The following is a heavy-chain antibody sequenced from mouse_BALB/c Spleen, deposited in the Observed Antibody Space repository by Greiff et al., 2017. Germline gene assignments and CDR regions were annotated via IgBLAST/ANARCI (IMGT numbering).Heavy chain of an antibody. J-gene: IGHJ4*01. CDR3: TSSYYRYPYAMDY. D-gene: IGHD2-14*01. CDR2: INPSNGGT. CDR1: GYTFTSYY. Sequence: QVQLKESGAELVKPGASVKLSCKASGYTFTSYYMYWVKQRPGQGLEWIGEINPSNGGTNFNEKFKSKATLTVDKSSSTAYMQLSSLTSEDSAVYYCTSSYYRYPYAMDYWGQGTSVTVSS. V-gene: IGHV1S81*02.